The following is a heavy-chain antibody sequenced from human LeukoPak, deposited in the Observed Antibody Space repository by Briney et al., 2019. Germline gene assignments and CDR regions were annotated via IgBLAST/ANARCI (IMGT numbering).Heavy chain of an antibody. J-gene: IGHJ4*02. CDR2: ISYDGSNK. CDR3: ASVDY. Sequence: GRSLRLSCAASGFTFSSYATHWVRQAPGKGLEWVAVISYDGSNKYYADSVKGRFTISRDNSKNTLYLQMNSLRAEDTAVYYCASVDYWGQGTLVTVSS. CDR1: GFTFSSYA. V-gene: IGHV3-30-3*01.